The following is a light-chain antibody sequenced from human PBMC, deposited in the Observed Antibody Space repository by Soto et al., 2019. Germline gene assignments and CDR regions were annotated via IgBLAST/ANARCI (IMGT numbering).Light chain of an antibody. Sequence: DIPVTQSPSSLSASVGDRVTITCRASQNIEEYLNWYQHRPGKAPLLLIYSASDLRSDVPSRFSGGGSGTTFTLTNSSLQPVDFATYYCQQSFSAPYTFGQGTKVDI. CDR1: QNIEEY. V-gene: IGKV1-39*01. J-gene: IGKJ2*01. CDR3: QQSFSAPYT. CDR2: SAS.